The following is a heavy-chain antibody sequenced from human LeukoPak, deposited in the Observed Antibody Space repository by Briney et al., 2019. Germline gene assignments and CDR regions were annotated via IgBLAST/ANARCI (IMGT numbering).Heavy chain of an antibody. D-gene: IGHD5/OR15-5a*01. CDR2: IYYSGST. V-gene: IGHV4-39*01. J-gene: IGHJ4*02. Sequence: PSETQSLTCTVSGGSISSSSYYWGWIRQPPGKGLEWIGSIYYSGSTYYNPSLKSRVTISVDTSKNQFSLKLSSVTAADTAVYYCARHESRAPFDYWGQGTLVTVSS. CDR1: GGSISSSSYY. CDR3: ARHESRAPFDY.